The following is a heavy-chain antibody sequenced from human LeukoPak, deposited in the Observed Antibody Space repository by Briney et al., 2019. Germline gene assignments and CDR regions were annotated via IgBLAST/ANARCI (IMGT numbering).Heavy chain of an antibody. J-gene: IGHJ4*02. D-gene: IGHD5-18*01. CDR1: GFTFSSYA. V-gene: IGHV3-23*01. CDR3: ARVRNRYSHENYFDY. CDR2: ICGSGSTI. Sequence: GGSLQLSCAASGFTFSSYAMSWVRQVPGKGLEWVSAICGSGSTIYYAASLKGRFTISGDNAKSSLYLQMNSLKAADTAVYSCARVRNRYSHENYFDYWGQETLVTVSS.